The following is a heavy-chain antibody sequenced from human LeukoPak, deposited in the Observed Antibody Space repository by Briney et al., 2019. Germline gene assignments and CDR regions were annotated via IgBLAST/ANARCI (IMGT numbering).Heavy chain of an antibody. CDR1: GYTFISYD. CDR3: ARRAVGNSYYYSMDV. Sequence: GASVKVSCKASGYTFISYDINWVRQVRGQGLEWMGWMNPNTGNTGYAQNFQGRVTITRNTSISTAFMELSSLRSEDTAVYYCARRAVGNSYYYSMDVWGKGTTVTVSS. V-gene: IGHV1-8*03. D-gene: IGHD6-19*01. CDR2: MNPNTGNT. J-gene: IGHJ6*03.